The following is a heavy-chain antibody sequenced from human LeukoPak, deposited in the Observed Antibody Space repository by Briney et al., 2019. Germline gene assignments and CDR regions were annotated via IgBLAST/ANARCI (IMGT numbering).Heavy chain of an antibody. J-gene: IGHJ5*02. CDR3: ASESYSSSWPRGGNWFDP. CDR2: ISSSGSII. CDR1: GFTFSDYY. Sequence: GGSLRLSCAASGFTFSDYYMSWIRQAPGKGLEWVSYISSSGSIIYYADSVKGRFTISRDNAKNSLYLQMNSLRAEDTAVYYCASESYSSSWPRGGNWFDPWGQGTLVTVSS. D-gene: IGHD6-13*01. V-gene: IGHV3-11*04.